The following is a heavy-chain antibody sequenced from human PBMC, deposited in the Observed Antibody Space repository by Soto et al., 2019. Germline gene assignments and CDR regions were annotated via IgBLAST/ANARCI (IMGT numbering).Heavy chain of an antibody. V-gene: IGHV5-10-1*01. Sequence: GESLKISCNGSGYSFTSYWISWVRQMPGKGLEWMGRIDPSDFYTNYSPSFQGHVTISADKSISTAYLQWSSLKASDTAMYYCARPGYSSSIRSGMDVWGQGTTVTVSS. J-gene: IGHJ6*02. CDR1: GYSFTSYW. D-gene: IGHD6-13*01. CDR2: IDPSDFYT. CDR3: ARPGYSSSIRSGMDV.